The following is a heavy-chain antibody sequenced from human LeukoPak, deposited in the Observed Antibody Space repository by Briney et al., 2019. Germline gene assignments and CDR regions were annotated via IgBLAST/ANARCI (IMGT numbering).Heavy chain of an antibody. CDR2: IDTSGT. D-gene: IGHD3-10*01. V-gene: IGHV4-4*07. CDR3: ARGGEGFGELLH. J-gene: IGHJ4*02. Sequence: SETLSLACTVSGGSMSSYYWTWIRQPAGKGLEWLGRIDTSGTKYNPSLKSRVTMSLDTSKNQFSLKLTSVTAADTAVYYCARGGEGFGELLHWGQGTLVTVSS. CDR1: GGSMSSYY.